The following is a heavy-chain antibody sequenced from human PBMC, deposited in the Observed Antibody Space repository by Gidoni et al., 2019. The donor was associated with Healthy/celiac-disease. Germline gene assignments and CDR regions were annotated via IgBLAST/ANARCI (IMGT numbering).Heavy chain of an antibody. V-gene: IGHV4-59*01. Sequence: QVQLQESGPGLVKPSETLSLTCTVSGGSISSYYWSWIRQPPGKGLEWIGYIYYSGSTNYNPSLQSRVTISVDTSKNQFSLKLSSVTAADTAVYYCARDRRDLFDYWGQGTLVTVSS. J-gene: IGHJ4*02. CDR3: ARDRRDLFDY. CDR2: IYYSGST. CDR1: GGSISSYY. D-gene: IGHD3-3*01.